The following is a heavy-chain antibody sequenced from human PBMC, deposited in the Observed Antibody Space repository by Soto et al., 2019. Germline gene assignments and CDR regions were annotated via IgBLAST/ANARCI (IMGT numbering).Heavy chain of an antibody. V-gene: IGHV1-3*01. D-gene: IGHD3-10*01. CDR3: AREDDYGWGSSDY. CDR2: INVADENT. J-gene: IGHJ4*02. CDR1: GYIFTRSA. Sequence: ASVKVSCKASGYIFTRSAMHWVRQAPGQRLEWMGWINVADENTKYSQKFQGRVTITKDTSASTAFMELSSLRYEDTAVYFCAREDDYGWGSSDYWGQGTLVTVSS.